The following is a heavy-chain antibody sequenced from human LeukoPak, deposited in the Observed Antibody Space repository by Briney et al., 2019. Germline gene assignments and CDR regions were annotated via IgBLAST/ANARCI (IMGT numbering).Heavy chain of an antibody. D-gene: IGHD1-26*01. Sequence: AGGSLRLSCAASGFNFNSYTMNWVRQAPGKGLEWVSSISSDSSYIYYADAVQGRFTVSRDNAKCSLYLQMNSLRAEDTAVYYCARDPHSGSYLYYFDYWGQGTLVTVSS. CDR2: ISSDSSYI. V-gene: IGHV3-21*01. CDR1: GFNFNSYT. J-gene: IGHJ4*02. CDR3: ARDPHSGSYLYYFDY.